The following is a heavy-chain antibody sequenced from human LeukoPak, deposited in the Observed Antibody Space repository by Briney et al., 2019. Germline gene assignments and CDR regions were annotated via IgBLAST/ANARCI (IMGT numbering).Heavy chain of an antibody. CDR1: GFTFSTYD. V-gene: IGHV3-33*01. CDR2: IWSDGRNK. CDR3: ARGGGGKFDY. Sequence: GRSLRLSCAASGFTFSTYDTYWVRQAPGKGLEWVAVIWSDGRNKYYADSVKGRFTISRDNSKNTLYMQMNSLRAEDTAVYYCARGGGGKFDYWGQGTLVTVSS. J-gene: IGHJ4*02. D-gene: IGHD1-26*01.